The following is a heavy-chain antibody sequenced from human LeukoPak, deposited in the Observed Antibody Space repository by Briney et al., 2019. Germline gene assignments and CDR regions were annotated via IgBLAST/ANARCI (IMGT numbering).Heavy chain of an antibody. CDR2: IYYSGST. CDR1: GGSISSYY. CDR3: ARMGAIAGASANPDY. D-gene: IGHD4/OR15-4a*01. J-gene: IGHJ4*02. V-gene: IGHV4-59*01. Sequence: SETLSLTCTVSGGSISSYYWSWIRQPPGKGLEWIGYIYYSGSTNYNPSLKSRVTISVDTSKNQFSLKLSSVTAADTAVYYCARMGAIAGASANPDYWGQGTLVTVSS.